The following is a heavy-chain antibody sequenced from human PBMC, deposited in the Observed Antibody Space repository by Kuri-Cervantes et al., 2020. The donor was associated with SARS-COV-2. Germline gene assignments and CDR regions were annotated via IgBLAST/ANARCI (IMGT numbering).Heavy chain of an antibody. V-gene: IGHV4-38-2*02. J-gene: IGHJ4*02. CDR3: ARGLVPGITDY. CDR2: IYYSGST. CDR1: GYSISSGYY. D-gene: IGHD6-13*01. Sequence: SETLSLTCTVSGYSISSGYYWGWIRQPPGKGLEWTGSIYYSGSTYYNPSLKSRVTISVDRSKNQFSLKLSSVTAADTAVYYCARGLVPGITDYWGQGTLVTVSS.